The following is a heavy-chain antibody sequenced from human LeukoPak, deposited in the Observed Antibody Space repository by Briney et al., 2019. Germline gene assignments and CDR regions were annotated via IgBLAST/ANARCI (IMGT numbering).Heavy chain of an antibody. V-gene: IGHV4-34*01. CDR3: ARGRIEAAGILDY. Sequence: SETLSLTCAVYGGSFSGYYWSWIRQPPGKGLEWIGEINHSGSTNYNPSLKSRVTISVDTSKNQFSLKLSSVTAADTAVYYCARGRIEAAGILDYWGQGTLVTVSS. D-gene: IGHD6-13*01. J-gene: IGHJ4*02. CDR2: INHSGST. CDR1: GGSFSGYY.